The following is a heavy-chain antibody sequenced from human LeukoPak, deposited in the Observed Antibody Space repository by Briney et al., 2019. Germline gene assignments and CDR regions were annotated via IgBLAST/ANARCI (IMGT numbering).Heavy chain of an antibody. D-gene: IGHD6-19*01. J-gene: IGHJ4*02. CDR3: AREYCSGWYHWDY. CDR2: ISSSSSYI. Sequence: GGSLRLSCAASGFTFSSYSMNWVRQAPGKGLELVSSISSSSSYIYYADSVKGRFTISRDNAKNSLNLQMNSLRAEDTAVYYCAREYCSGWYHWDYWGQGTLVTVSS. CDR1: GFTFSSYS. V-gene: IGHV3-21*01.